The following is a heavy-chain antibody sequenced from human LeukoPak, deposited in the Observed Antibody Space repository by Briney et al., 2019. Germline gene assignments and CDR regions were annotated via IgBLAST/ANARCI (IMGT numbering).Heavy chain of an antibody. D-gene: IGHD1-26*01. CDR1: GFTFRTYA. CDR3: AKDRSSQYFDY. V-gene: IGHV3-23*01. J-gene: IGHJ4*02. CDR2: FSVGGADT. Sequence: GGSLRLSCAASGFTFRTYAMSWVRQAPGKGLEWVSGFSVGGADTYYGDSVKGRFTISRDNSRNTLYLQMISLRAEDTAVYYCAKDRSSQYFDYWGQGTLVTVSS.